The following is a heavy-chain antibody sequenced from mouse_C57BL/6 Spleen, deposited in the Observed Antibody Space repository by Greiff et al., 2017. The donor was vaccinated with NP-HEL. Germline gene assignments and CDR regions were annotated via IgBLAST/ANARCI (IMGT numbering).Heavy chain of an antibody. D-gene: IGHD1-1*01. J-gene: IGHJ1*03. CDR2: IHPNSGST. CDR3: ARYDYYGSGDWYFDV. Sequence: QVQLQQPGAELVKPGASVKLSCKASGYTFTSYWMHWVKQRPGQGLEWIGMIHPNSGSTNYNEKFKSKATLTVDKSSSTAYMQLSSLTSEDSAVYYCARYDYYGSGDWYFDVWGTGTTVTVSS. CDR1: GYTFTSYW. V-gene: IGHV1-64*01.